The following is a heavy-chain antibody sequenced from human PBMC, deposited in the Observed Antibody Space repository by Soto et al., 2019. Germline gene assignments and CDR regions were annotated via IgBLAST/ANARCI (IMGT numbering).Heavy chain of an antibody. Sequence: SETLSLTCAVSGGSISGSYYYWAWLRQSPGKGPEWIGSVFYTGFTPYNPSLESRVSVSVDTSKSQFSLKLSAVTAADTAVYYCATSQKGYNWNYFDHWGQGALVTVAS. J-gene: IGHJ4*02. D-gene: IGHD1-20*01. V-gene: IGHV4-39*01. CDR2: VFYTGFT. CDR1: GGSISGSYYY. CDR3: ATSQKGYNWNYFDH.